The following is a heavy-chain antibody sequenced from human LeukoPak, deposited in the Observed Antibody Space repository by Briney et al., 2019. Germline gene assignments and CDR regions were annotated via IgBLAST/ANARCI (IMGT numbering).Heavy chain of an antibody. CDR3: ARGDLLD. CDR2: IHPNSGAT. Sequence: GASVKVSCKASGYTFTSYDINWVRQATGQGLEWMGWIHPNSGATDYAQRFQGRVTMTRDTTITTAYMELSSLISDDTAVYYCARGDLLDWGQGTLVTVSS. CDR1: GYTFTSYD. J-gene: IGHJ4*02. V-gene: IGHV1-8*01.